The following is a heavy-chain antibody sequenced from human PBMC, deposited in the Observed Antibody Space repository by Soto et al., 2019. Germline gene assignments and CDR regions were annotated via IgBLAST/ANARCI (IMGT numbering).Heavy chain of an antibody. CDR3: ARGHGGTVDY. V-gene: IGHV4-31*03. D-gene: IGHD4-17*01. Sequence: SETLSLTCTVSGGSISSGGYYWSWIRQHPGKGLEWIGYIYYSGSTYYNPSLKSRVTISVDTSKNQFSLKLSSVTAADTAVYYCARGHGGTVDYWGQGTLVTVSS. CDR1: GGSISSGGYY. CDR2: IYYSGST. J-gene: IGHJ4*02.